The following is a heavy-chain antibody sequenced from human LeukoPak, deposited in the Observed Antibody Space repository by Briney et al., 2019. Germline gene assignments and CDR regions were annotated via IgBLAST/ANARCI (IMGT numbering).Heavy chain of an antibody. Sequence: SVKVSCKASGGTFSSYAISWVRQAPGQGLEWMGGIIPIFGTANYAQKLQGRVTITTDESTSTASMELSSLRSEDTAVYYCARAIITMVRGVTVAAAFDIWGQGTMVTVSS. J-gene: IGHJ3*02. D-gene: IGHD3-10*01. CDR2: IIPIFGTA. V-gene: IGHV1-69*05. CDR3: ARAIITMVRGVTVAAAFDI. CDR1: GGTFSSYA.